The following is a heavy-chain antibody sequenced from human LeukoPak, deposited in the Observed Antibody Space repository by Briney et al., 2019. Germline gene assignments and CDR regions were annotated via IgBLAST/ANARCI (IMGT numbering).Heavy chain of an antibody. CDR1: GFTFSNCA. V-gene: IGHV3-30-3*01. J-gene: IGHJ5*02. CDR2: ISYDGSNI. CDR3: ARDSYQDYYGRFDP. Sequence: PGGSLRLSCAASGFTFSNCAMHWVRQAPGKGLEWVALISYDGSNIFYADSVKGRFTISRDNSKNTLYLQMNSLRVEDTALYYCARDSYQDYYGRFDPWGQGTLVIVSS. D-gene: IGHD3-10*01.